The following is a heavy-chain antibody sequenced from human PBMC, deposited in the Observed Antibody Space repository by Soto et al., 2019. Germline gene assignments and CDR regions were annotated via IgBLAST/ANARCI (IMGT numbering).Heavy chain of an antibody. Sequence: GGSLRLSCSASGFTFSSYAMHWVRQAPGKGLEYVSAISRNGGSTYYADSVKGRFTISRDNSKNTLYLQMSSLRAEDTAVYYCVKGAKHERLYDAFEIWGQGTIVTVSS. CDR3: VKGAKHERLYDAFEI. J-gene: IGHJ3*02. CDR2: ISRNGGST. CDR1: GFTFSSYA. V-gene: IGHV3-64D*09. D-gene: IGHD2-2*02.